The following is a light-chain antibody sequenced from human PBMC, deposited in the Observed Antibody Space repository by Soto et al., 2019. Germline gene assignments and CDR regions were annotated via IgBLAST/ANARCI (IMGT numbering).Light chain of an antibody. CDR2: WAS. Sequence: DIVMTQSPDSLAVSLGESANINCKSSQSVLYNSDSKNYLAWYQQKAGQPPKLLIYWASTRDSGVPDRFSGSGSGADFTLTIINLQAEDVAVYYCQQYYTTLSFGGGTKVEIK. CDR1: QSVLYNSDSKNY. J-gene: IGKJ4*01. V-gene: IGKV4-1*01. CDR3: QQYYTTLS.